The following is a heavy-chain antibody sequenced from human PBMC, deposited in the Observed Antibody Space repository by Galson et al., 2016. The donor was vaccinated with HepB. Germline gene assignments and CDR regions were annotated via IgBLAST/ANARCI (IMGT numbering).Heavy chain of an antibody. CDR2: ISSSSSYI. CDR1: GFTFSSYS. D-gene: IGHD6-13*01. Sequence: SLRLSCAVSGFTFSSYSMNWVRQAPGKGLEWVSCISSSSSYIYYADSVKGRFTISRDNAKNSLYLQMNSLRVEGTAVDYCARDLGGYSSSWGVYYYGMDVWGQGTTVTVSS. J-gene: IGHJ6*02. CDR3: ARDLGGYSSSWGVYYYGMDV. V-gene: IGHV3-21*06.